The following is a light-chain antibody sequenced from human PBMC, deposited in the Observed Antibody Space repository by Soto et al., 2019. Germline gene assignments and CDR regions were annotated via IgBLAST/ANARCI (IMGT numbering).Light chain of an antibody. Sequence: QSVLTQPPSASFSPGQSVTISCTGTKNDIGVYDFVSWYQHHPGKAPRLIIYEVVQRPSGVPDRFSGSKPGNTASLTVSGLQAADEADYFCKSYAGSNTYVFGSGTKV. V-gene: IGLV2-8*01. J-gene: IGLJ1*01. CDR3: KSYAGSNTYV. CDR2: EVV. CDR1: KNDIGVYDF.